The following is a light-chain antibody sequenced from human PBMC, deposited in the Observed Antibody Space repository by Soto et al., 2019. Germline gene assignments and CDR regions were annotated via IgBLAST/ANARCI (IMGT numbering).Light chain of an antibody. Sequence: DVVWTQSQLSLPVTLGRPASISCRSSQSLVYSDGNTYLTWFQQSPGQSPRRLLFEVSKRHSGVPDRFSGSGSGTDFTPKISRVEADDVGVYYCMHGSHSPLTFGGGTKVEIK. J-gene: IGKJ4*01. CDR2: EVS. CDR3: MHGSHSPLT. CDR1: QSLVYSDGNTY. V-gene: IGKV2-30*01.